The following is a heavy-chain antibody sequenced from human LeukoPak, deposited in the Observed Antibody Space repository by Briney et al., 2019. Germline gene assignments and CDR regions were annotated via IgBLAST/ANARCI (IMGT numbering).Heavy chain of an antibody. V-gene: IGHV3-23*01. J-gene: IGHJ6*02. D-gene: IGHD2-15*01. CDR2: ISGSGGST. Sequence: GGSLRLSCAASGFTFSSYAMSWVRQAPGKGLECVSAISGSGGSTYYADSVKGRFTISRDNSKNTLYLQMNSLRAEDTAVYYCAKELVAGPYYYYGMDVWGQGTTVTVSS. CDR3: AKELVAGPYYYYGMDV. CDR1: GFTFSSYA.